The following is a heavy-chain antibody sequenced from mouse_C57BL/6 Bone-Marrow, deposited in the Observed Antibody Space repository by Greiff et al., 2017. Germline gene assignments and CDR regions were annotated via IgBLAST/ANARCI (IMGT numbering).Heavy chain of an antibody. D-gene: IGHD1-1*01. V-gene: IGHV1-81*01. CDR2: LYPRSGNT. CDR1: GYTFTSYG. Sequence: QVHVKQSGAELARPGASVKLSCKASGYTFTSYGISWVKQRTGQGLEWIGELYPRSGNTYYNEKFKGKATLTADKSSSTAYMELRSLISEDSAVYFCAGTVKDYAMDYWGQGTSVTVSS. CDR3: AGTVKDYAMDY. J-gene: IGHJ4*01.